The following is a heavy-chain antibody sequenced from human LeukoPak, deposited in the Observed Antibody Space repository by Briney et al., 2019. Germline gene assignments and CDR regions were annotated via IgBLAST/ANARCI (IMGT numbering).Heavy chain of an antibody. V-gene: IGHV3-23*01. CDR3: AKTYMWSIDAFHI. J-gene: IGHJ3*02. D-gene: IGHD2-8*02. Sequence: GGSLRLSCAASGFTFSSYALSWVRQAPGQGLESVSGISGSGGSTYYADSVKGRVTISRDNSKNTLFLQLNSLRAGDAAVYYCAKTYMWSIDAFHIWGQGTMVTVSS. CDR2: ISGSGGST. CDR1: GFTFSSYA.